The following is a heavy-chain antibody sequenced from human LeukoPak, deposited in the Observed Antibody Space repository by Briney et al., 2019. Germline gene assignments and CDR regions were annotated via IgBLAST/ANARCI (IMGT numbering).Heavy chain of an antibody. CDR3: AKVAGDRMDH. CDR1: GYTFATYG. CDR2: ISANSGKT. J-gene: IGHJ4*02. V-gene: IGHV1-18*01. D-gene: IGHD6-13*01. Sequence: ASVKVSCKASGYTFATYGFCWVRLAPGHGLEWMGRISANSGKTNYAQTFHDRVTMTTDTSTTTAYTELRSLRPDDTALYFCAKVAGDRMDHWGQGTLLTVSS.